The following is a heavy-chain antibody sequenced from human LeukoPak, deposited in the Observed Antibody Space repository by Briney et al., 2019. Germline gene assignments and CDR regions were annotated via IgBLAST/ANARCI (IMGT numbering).Heavy chain of an antibody. V-gene: IGHV3-23*01. CDR2: ISIGGHYT. CDR1: GFTFSGSA. Sequence: GGSLRLSCAASGFTFSGSAMSWVRQAPGKGLEWVSGISIGGHYTYYADSVKGRFTISRDNSKNTLSLQMSNLRAEDTAIYYCAKLHSATITADFDHWGQGTLVTVSS. CDR3: AKLHSATITADFDH. D-gene: IGHD1-14*01. J-gene: IGHJ4*02.